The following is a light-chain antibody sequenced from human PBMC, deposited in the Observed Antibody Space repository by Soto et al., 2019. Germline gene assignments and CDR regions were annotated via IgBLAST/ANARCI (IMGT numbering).Light chain of an antibody. Sequence: QPVLTQPPSVSGAPGQRVTISCTGSSSNIGAGYDVHWYQQLPGTAPKLLIHGNRNRPSGVPDRFSGSKSGTSASLAITGLQAEDEADYYCQSYDSSLSGSVFGGGTKVTFL. CDR2: GNR. J-gene: IGLJ2*01. CDR3: QSYDSSLSGSV. V-gene: IGLV1-40*01. CDR1: SSNIGAGYD.